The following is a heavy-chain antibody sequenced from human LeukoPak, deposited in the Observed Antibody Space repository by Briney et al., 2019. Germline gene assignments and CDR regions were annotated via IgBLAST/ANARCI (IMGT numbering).Heavy chain of an antibody. J-gene: IGHJ5*02. D-gene: IGHD4-11*01. CDR3: AKGGGHSNDDNWFDP. Sequence: GGSLRLSCAASGLTFSSYAMSWVRQAPGKGLAWVSGISGSGGSTFYADSVKGRFAISRDNSKNTLYLQMNSLRAEDTAVYYCAKGGGHSNDDNWFDPWGQGTLVTVSS. V-gene: IGHV3-23*01. CDR1: GLTFSSYA. CDR2: ISGSGGST.